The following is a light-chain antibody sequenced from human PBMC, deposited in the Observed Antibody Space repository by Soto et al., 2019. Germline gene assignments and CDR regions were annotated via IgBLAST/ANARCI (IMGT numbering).Light chain of an antibody. CDR1: QSVSSTF. J-gene: IGKJ2*01. Sequence: EIVLAQSPGTLSLSPGEGATLSCRASQSVSSTFLAWYQQKPGQAPRLLIYGASNRATGIPDRFSGSGSGTDFTLSISRLEPDDFAVYYCQQYGTSPFTFGQGTKLEIK. V-gene: IGKV3-20*01. CDR2: GAS. CDR3: QQYGTSPFT.